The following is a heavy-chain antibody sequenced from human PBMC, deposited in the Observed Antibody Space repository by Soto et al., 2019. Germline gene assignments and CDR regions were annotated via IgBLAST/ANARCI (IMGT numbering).Heavy chain of an antibody. CDR2: IIPVFGTV. V-gene: IGHV1-69*01. J-gene: IGHJ5*02. Sequence: QVRLVQSGAEVKKPGSSVKVSCKASGGTFSNYAITWLRLAPGQGLEWLGGIIPVFGTVNYVQKFQGRVTITADESTSTAYMELNRLRSEDTAVYYCARDNPYTNSFGNWFDPWGQGTLVIVS. CDR3: ARDNPYTNSFGNWFDP. CDR1: GGTFSNYA. D-gene: IGHD6-13*01.